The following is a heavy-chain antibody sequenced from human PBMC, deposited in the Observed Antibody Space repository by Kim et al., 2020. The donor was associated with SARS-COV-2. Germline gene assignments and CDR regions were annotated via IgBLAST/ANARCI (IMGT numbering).Heavy chain of an antibody. CDR3: ARAIAPAGTNWFEP. CDR2: IWYDGSNK. Sequence: GGSLRLSCAASGFTFSSYGMHWVRQAPGKGLEWVAVIWYDGSNKYYADSVKGRFTISRDNSKNTLYLQMNSLRAEDTAVYYCARAIAPAGTNWFEPCGEGSQGTVSS. J-gene: IGHJ5*02. V-gene: IGHV3-33*01. D-gene: IGHD6-13*01. CDR1: GFTFSSYG.